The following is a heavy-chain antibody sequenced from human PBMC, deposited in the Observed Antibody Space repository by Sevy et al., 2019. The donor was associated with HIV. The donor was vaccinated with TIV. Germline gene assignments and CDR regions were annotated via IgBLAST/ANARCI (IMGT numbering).Heavy chain of an antibody. J-gene: IGHJ6*02. CDR3: ARGLDCSGGSCRNYYYYGMDV. D-gene: IGHD2-15*01. V-gene: IGHV1-18*01. Sequence: ASVTVSCKASGYTFTSYGISWVRQAPGQGLEWMGWISAYNGNTNYAQKLQGRVTMTTDTSTSTAYMELRSLRSDDTAVYYCARGLDCSGGSCRNYYYYGMDVWGQGTTVTVSS. CDR1: GYTFTSYG. CDR2: ISAYNGNT.